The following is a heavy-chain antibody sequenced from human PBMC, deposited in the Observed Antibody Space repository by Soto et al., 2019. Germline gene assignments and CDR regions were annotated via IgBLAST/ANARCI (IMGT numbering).Heavy chain of an antibody. J-gene: IGHJ5*01. V-gene: IGHV3-9*01. Sequence: PGGSLRLSCAASGFTFDDHAMHWVRQAPGKGLEWVSGVSWNSRNIGYADSVKGRFTISRDNAKNSLYLQMNSLRAEDTALYYCAKGAGADGRSGYYSRFDSWGQGTLVTVSS. CDR3: AKGAGADGRSGYYSRFDS. D-gene: IGHD3-3*01. CDR1: GFTFDDHA. CDR2: VSWNSRNI.